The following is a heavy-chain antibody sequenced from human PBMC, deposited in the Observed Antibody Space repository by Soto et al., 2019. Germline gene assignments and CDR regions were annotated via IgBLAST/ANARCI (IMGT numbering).Heavy chain of an antibody. J-gene: IGHJ4*02. CDR3: ARGEKLERRCFDN. CDR1: GFTFSSYG. CDR2: IWYDGSNK. V-gene: IGHV3-33*01. Sequence: SLRLSCAASGFTFSSYGMHWVRQAPGKGLEWVAVIWYDGSNKYYADSVKGRFTISRDNSKNTLYLQMNSPRAEDTAVYYCARGEKLERRCFDNWGQGSRVT. D-gene: IGHD1-1*01.